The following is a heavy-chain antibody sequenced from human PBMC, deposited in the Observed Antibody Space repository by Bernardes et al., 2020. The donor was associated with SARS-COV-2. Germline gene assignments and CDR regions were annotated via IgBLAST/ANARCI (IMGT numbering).Heavy chain of an antibody. V-gene: IGHV3-53*01. Sequence: GGSLRLSCAASGFIVTDNYMTWVRQAPGKGLEWVSTVYKSGNTYYADAVKGRFTIPRDTSNNILFLQMNSLRADDTAVYFCARGLTYYYDTSGYDSWGQGTLVTVSS. CDR1: GFIVTDNY. CDR3: ARGLTYYYDTSGYDS. J-gene: IGHJ1*01. CDR2: VYKSGNT. D-gene: IGHD3-22*01.